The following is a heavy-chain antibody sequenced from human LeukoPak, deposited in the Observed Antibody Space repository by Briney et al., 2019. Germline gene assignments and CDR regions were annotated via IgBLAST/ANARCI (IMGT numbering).Heavy chain of an antibody. CDR1: GGTVSSADYY. J-gene: IGHJ5*02. CDR3: ARRYCSGGSCYSDNWFDP. D-gene: IGHD2-15*01. Sequence: PSETLSLTCTVSGGTVSSADYYWSWVRHPPGKALEWIGYIYHTGSNNYRYSLKSRVTISVDTSKNQFSLKLSSVTAADTAVYYCARRYCSGGSCYSDNWFDPWGQGTLVTVSS. CDR2: IYHTGSN. V-gene: IGHV4-61*08.